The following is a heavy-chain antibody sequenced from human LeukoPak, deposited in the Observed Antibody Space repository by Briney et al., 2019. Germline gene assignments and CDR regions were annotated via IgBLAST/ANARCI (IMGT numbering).Heavy chain of an antibody. CDR2: IYHSGST. CDR3: ARSLSWNFDY. Sequence: SESLSLTCSVSGHSISSGYYGGWIRQPPGKGLEWIGSIYHSGSTYYNPSLKSRVTISVDTSKNQFSLKLSSVTAADTAVYYCARSLSWNFDYWGQGTLVTVSS. D-gene: IGHD3-16*01. J-gene: IGHJ4*02. CDR1: GHSISSGYY. V-gene: IGHV4-38-2*02.